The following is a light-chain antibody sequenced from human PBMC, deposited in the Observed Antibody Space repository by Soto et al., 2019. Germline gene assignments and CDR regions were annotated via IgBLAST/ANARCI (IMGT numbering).Light chain of an antibody. Sequence: EIVLTQSPVTLSASPGERVTLSCRASQSVDINLAWYQQKPGQAPRLLISEASTRASDIPSRFSGSGSGTDFSLTISCLQSEDFGTYFCQQYSKWPPRYTFGQGTKVEIK. CDR1: QSVDIN. CDR3: QQYSKWPPRYT. J-gene: IGKJ2*01. CDR2: EAS. V-gene: IGKV3-15*01.